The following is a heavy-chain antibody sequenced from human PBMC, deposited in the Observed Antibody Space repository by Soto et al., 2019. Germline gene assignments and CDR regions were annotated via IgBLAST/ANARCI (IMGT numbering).Heavy chain of an antibody. D-gene: IGHD4-4*01. J-gene: IGHJ4*02. Sequence: GASVKVSCKASGFTFTSSAVQWVRQARGQRLEWIGWIVVGSGNTNYAQKFQERVTITRDMSTSTAYMELSSVTAADTAVYYCARDAGYSNPFDYWGQGTLVTVSS. CDR2: IVVGSGNT. CDR3: ARDAGYSNPFDY. CDR1: GFTFTSSA. V-gene: IGHV1-58*01.